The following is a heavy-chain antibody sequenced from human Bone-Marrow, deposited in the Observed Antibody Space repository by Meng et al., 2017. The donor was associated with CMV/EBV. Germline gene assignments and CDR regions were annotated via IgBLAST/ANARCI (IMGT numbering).Heavy chain of an antibody. CDR2: IYSSGST. CDR1: GYSISSGYY. Sequence: SETLSLTCTVSGYSISSGYYWGWIRQPPGKGLEWIGYIYSSGSTNYNPSLKSRVTISVDTSKNRFSLRLSSVTAADTAVYYCARAIPYCTSNSCHKRWFDPWGQGALVTVSS. D-gene: IGHD2-2*02. CDR3: ARAIPYCTSNSCHKRWFDP. V-gene: IGHV4-61*01. J-gene: IGHJ5*02.